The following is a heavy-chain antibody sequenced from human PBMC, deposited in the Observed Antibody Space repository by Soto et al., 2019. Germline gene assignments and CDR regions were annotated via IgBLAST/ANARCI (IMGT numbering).Heavy chain of an antibody. CDR1: GFTFSSYA. CDR2: ISGSGGST. CDR3: AKGKYYYDSSGYPPLDY. V-gene: IGHV3-23*01. Sequence: RLSCAASGFTFSSYAMSWVRQAPGKGLEWVSAISGSGGSTYYADSVKGRFTISSDNSKNTLYLQMNSLRAEDTAVYYGAKGKYYYDSSGYPPLDYWGQGTLVTVSS. D-gene: IGHD3-22*01. J-gene: IGHJ4*02.